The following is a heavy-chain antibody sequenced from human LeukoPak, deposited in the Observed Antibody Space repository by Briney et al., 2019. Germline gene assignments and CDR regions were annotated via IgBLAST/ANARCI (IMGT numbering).Heavy chain of an antibody. CDR2: IYSSGST. CDR3: ARISHGWFDY. CDR1: GFTFSTNY. V-gene: IGHV3-53*01. J-gene: IGHJ4*02. Sequence: GGSLRLSCAASGFTFSTNYMSWVRQAPGQGLEWVSVIYSSGSTYYADSVKGRFTISRDDSKNTLFLQMNFLSAEDTAVYYCARISHGWFDYWGQGTLVTVSS. D-gene: IGHD6-19*01.